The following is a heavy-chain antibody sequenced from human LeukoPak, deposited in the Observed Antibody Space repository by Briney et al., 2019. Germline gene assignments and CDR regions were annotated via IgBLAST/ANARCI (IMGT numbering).Heavy chain of an antibody. D-gene: IGHD2-2*01. V-gene: IGHV5-51*01. Sequence: GDPRNSSATASGYRFINYWSGCLRQMPGKGGEWMGIIFPDYSDSRYSPFFQGPVTISADKSISTAYLQWSSLKASDTAMYYCSIGGDYTTSYYRFLNYWGQGTMVTVSS. CDR1: GYRFINYW. CDR2: IFPDYSDS. CDR3: SIGGDYTTSYYRFLNY. J-gene: IGHJ4*02.